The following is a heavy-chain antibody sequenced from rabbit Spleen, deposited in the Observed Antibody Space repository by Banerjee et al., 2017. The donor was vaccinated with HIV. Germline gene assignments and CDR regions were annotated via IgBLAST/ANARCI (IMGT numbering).Heavy chain of an antibody. CDR1: GFSLSNYN. CDR2: IYGGDGNI. CDR3: AREDFGASFNL. J-gene: IGHJ4*01. D-gene: IGHD5-1*01. V-gene: IGHV1S45*01. Sequence: QEQLVESGGGLVQPGGSLTLSCKASGFSLSNYNIQWVRQAPGKGLEWIGFIYGGDGNIYYASWVNGRFTVSKTSSTTVTLQMTSLTAADTATYFCAREDFGASFNLWGPGTLVTVS.